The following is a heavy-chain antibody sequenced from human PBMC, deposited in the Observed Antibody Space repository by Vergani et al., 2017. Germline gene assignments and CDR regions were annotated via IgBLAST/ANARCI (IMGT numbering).Heavy chain of an antibody. J-gene: IGHJ4*02. D-gene: IGHD2-2*01. CDR2: IYSGGST. CDR1: GFTFSSYW. V-gene: IGHV3-66*02. Sequence: EVQLVESGGGLVQPGGSLRLSCAASGFTFSSYWMHWVRQAPGKGLVWVSVIYSGGSTYYADSVKGRFTISRDNSKNTLYLQMNSLRAEDTAVYYCARGPPIVVVPATVGAYFDYWGQGTLVTVSS. CDR3: ARGPPIVVVPATVGAYFDY.